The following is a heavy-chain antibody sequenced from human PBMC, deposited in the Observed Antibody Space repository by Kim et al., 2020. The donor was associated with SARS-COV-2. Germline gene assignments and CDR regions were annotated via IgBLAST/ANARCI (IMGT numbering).Heavy chain of an antibody. CDR2: ISYDGSNK. Sequence: GGSLRLSCAASGFTFSSYAMHWVRQAPGKGLEWVAVISYDGSNKYYADSVKGRFTISRDNSKNTLYLQMNSLRAEDTAVYYCAKALKMVVADTLYWCFD. V-gene: IGHV3-30*19. J-gene: IGHJ2*01. CDR1: GFTFSSYA. D-gene: IGHD2-15*01. CDR3: AKALKMVVADTLYWCFD.